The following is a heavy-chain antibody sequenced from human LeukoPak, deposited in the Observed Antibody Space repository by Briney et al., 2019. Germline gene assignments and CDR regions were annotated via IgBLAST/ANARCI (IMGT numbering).Heavy chain of an antibody. CDR3: ARLISGYDSY. D-gene: IGHD5-12*01. CDR2: ISSSSNYI. J-gene: IGHJ4*02. CDR1: GFTFTSYS. V-gene: IGHV3-21*01. Sequence: PGGSLRLSCAASGFTFTSYSVNWVRQAPGKGLEWVSSISSSSNYIYYADSVKGRFTISRGNAENSLYLQMDSLRDEDTAIYYCARLISGYDSYWGQGTLVTVSS.